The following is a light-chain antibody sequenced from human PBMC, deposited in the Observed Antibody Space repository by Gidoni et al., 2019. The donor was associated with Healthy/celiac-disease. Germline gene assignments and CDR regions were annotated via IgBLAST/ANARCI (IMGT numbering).Light chain of an antibody. J-gene: IGKJ4*02. CDR3: QQNSNWLT. CDR1: QSVSSN. Sequence: IVMTQSPATLSVSPGERATLSCRASQSVSSNLAWYQQKPGQAPRLLIYGASTRATGIPARFSGSGSGTEFTLTISSLQSEDFAVYYCQQNSNWLTFGGXTKVEIK. CDR2: GAS. V-gene: IGKV3-15*01.